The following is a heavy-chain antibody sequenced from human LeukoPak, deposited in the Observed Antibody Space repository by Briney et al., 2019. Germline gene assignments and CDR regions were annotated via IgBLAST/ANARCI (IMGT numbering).Heavy chain of an antibody. CDR3: AKDRSGAARSYYYYGMDV. Sequence: PGGSLRLSCAASGFIFSTYSMSWVRQAPGKGLEWVSGISWNSGSIGYADSVKGRFTMSRDNAKNSLYLQMNSLRAEDTALYYCAKDRSGAARSYYYYGMDVWGQGTTVTVSS. CDR1: GFIFSTYS. V-gene: IGHV3-9*01. J-gene: IGHJ6*02. D-gene: IGHD6-6*01. CDR2: ISWNSGSI.